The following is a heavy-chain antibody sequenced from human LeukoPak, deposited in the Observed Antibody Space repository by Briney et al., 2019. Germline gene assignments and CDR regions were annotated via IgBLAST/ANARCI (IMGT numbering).Heavy chain of an antibody. CDR2: ITANGDST. J-gene: IGHJ4*02. V-gene: IGHV3-43*02. CDR1: GFPFAYYA. Sequence: GGSLRPSCAASGFPFAYYAMHWVRQAPGKGLEWVSLITANGDSTYYADSVKGRFTISRDNSKNSLSLQMNSLRTEDTALYYCAKDIEAGTAGFSFDYWGQGTLVAVSS. CDR3: AKDIEAGTAGFSFDY. D-gene: IGHD2-21*02.